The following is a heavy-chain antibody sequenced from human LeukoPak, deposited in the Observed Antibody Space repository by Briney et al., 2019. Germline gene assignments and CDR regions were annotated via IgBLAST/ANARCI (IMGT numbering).Heavy chain of an antibody. CDR2: IIPIFGTA. J-gene: IGHJ4*02. CDR3: ARDLGVLPAAPNYFDL. CDR1: GGTFSTYA. V-gene: IGHV1-69*01. Sequence: GSSVKVSCKASGGTFSTYAISWVRQAPGQGLEWVGGIIPIFGTANYAQNLHGRVTITADESTSTAYMDLNSLRSEDTAFYYCARDLGVLPAAPNYFDLWGQGTLVTVSS. D-gene: IGHD2-8*01.